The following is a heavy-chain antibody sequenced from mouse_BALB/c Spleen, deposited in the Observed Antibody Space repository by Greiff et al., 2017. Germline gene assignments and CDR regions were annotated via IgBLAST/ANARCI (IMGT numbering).Heavy chain of an antibody. CDR2: INPYNGGT. CDR3: ARRGGYDYDILTTAMDY. Sequence: VQLQQSGPELVKPGASMKISCKASGYSFTGYTMNWVKQSHGKNLEWIGLINPYNGGTSYNQKFKGKATLTVDKSSSTAYMELLSLTSEDSAVYYCARRGGYDYDILTTAMDYWGQGTSVTVSS. CDR1: GYSFTGYT. V-gene: IGHV1-18*01. D-gene: IGHD2-4*01. J-gene: IGHJ4*01.